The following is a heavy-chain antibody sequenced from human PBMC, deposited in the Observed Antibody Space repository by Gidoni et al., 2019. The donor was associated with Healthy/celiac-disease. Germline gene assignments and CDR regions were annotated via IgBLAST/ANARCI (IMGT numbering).Heavy chain of an antibody. CDR2: IYPGDSDT. CDR3: ARQGHSSGYYLMDYYGMDV. Sequence: EVQLVQSGAEVKKPGASLKISCKGSGYSFTSYWIGWVRQMPGKGLEWMGIIYPGDSDTRYSPSFQGQVTISADKSISTAYLQWSSLKASDTAMYYCARQGHSSGYYLMDYYGMDVWGQGTTVTVSS. D-gene: IGHD3-22*01. CDR1: GYSFTSYW. V-gene: IGHV5-51*01. J-gene: IGHJ6*02.